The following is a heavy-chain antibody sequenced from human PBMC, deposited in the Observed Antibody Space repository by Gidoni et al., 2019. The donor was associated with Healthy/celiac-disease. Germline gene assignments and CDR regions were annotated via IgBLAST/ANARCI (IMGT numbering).Heavy chain of an antibody. Sequence: EVQLVESGGGLVQPGGSLRLSCAASGFTFSSYSMNWVRQAPGKGLEWVSYISSSSSTIYYADSVKGRFTISRDNAKNSLYLQMNSLRAEDTAVYYCARGHGGYSYLLDYWGQGTLVTVSS. CDR3: ARGHGGYSYLLDY. V-gene: IGHV3-48*01. J-gene: IGHJ4*02. D-gene: IGHD5-18*01. CDR2: ISSSSSTI. CDR1: GFTFSSYS.